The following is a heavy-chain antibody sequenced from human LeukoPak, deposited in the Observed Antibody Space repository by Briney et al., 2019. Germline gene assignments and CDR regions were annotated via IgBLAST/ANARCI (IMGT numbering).Heavy chain of an antibody. CDR2: INPDGNKK. CDR1: GLTFSSSW. D-gene: IGHD5-18*01. CDR3: ARDLAYSRLDY. V-gene: IGHV3-7*01. Sequence: GGSLRLSCAVSGLTFSSSWMGWVRQAPGKGLEWVASINPDGNKKYSADSVKGRFTISRDNAENSLYLQMNSLRVEDTAFYYCARDLAYSRLDYWGQGMLVTVSS. J-gene: IGHJ4*02.